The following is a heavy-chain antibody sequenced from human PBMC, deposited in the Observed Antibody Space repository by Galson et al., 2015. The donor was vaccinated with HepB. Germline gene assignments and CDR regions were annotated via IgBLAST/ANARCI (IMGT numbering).Heavy chain of an antibody. CDR2: INPNSGGT. V-gene: IGHV1-2*02. CDR3: AREPVYGDYVFGKDY. D-gene: IGHD4-17*01. CDR1: GYTFTGYY. J-gene: IGHJ4*02. Sequence: SVKVSCKASGYTFTGYYMHWVRQAPGQGLEWMGWINPNSGGTNYAQKFQGRVTMTRDTSISTAYMELSRLRSDDTAVYYCAREPVYGDYVFGKDYWGQGTLVTVSS.